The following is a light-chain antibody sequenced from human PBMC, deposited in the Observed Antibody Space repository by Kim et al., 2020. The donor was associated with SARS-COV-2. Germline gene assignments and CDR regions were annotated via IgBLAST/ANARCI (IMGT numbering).Light chain of an antibody. CDR1: SGYSNYN. J-gene: IGLJ2*01. Sequence: CTRSSGYSNYNVDWYQQRPGKGPRFVMRVGTGGIVGSKGDGIPDRFSVLGSGLNRYLTIKNIQEEDESDYHCGADHGSGNNFLVVFGGGTQLTVL. CDR2: VGTGGIVG. CDR3: GADHGSGNNFLVV. V-gene: IGLV9-49*01.